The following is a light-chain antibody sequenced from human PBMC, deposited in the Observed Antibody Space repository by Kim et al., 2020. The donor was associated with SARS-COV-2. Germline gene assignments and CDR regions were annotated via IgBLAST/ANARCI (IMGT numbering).Light chain of an antibody. J-gene: IGKJ1*01. Sequence: DIQMTQSPSTLSASIGDRVTITCRASQSIRSWLAWYQQKPGKAPKLLIYKASSLESGVPSRFSGSESGTEFTLTISNLQPDDSATYYCQHYYSTSRTFGQGTKVEIK. V-gene: IGKV1-5*03. CDR2: KAS. CDR3: QHYYSTSRT. CDR1: QSIRSW.